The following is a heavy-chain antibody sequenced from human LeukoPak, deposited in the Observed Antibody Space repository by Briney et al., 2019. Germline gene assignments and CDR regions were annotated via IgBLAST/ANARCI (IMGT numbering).Heavy chain of an antibody. CDR1: GFTFSSYA. CDR3: AREGIAVAGPGDYYFDY. Sequence: PGRSLRLSCAASGFTFSSYAMHWVRQAPGKGLEWVAVISYDGCNKYYADSVKGRFTISRDNSKNTLYLQMNSLRAEDTAVYYCAREGIAVAGPGDYYFDYWGQGTLVTVSS. J-gene: IGHJ4*02. D-gene: IGHD6-19*01. V-gene: IGHV3-30-3*01. CDR2: ISYDGCNK.